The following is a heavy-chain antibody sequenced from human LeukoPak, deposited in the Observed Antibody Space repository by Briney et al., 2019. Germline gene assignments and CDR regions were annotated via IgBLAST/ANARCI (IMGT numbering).Heavy chain of an antibody. Sequence: GESLKISCQGSGYSFSTYWIGWVRQMPGKGLEWMGFIYPGDYDTRYSPAFQGQVTISADKYISSAYLQWSSLKPSDTAVYYCAKVVELATLTGDSYTYSYHMDVWGKGTAVTVSS. D-gene: IGHD5-24*01. J-gene: IGHJ6*03. V-gene: IGHV5-51*01. CDR1: GYSFSTYW. CDR2: IYPGDYDT. CDR3: AKVVELATLTGDSYTYSYHMDV.